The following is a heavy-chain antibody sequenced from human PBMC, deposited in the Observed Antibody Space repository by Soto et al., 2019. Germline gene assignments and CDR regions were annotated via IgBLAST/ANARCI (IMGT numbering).Heavy chain of an antibody. J-gene: IGHJ3*02. CDR1: GFTFSSYS. CDR3: ARDLGTGKNACDI. Sequence: GGSLRLSCAASGFTFSSYSMNWVRQAPGKGLEWVSSISSSSSYIYYADSVKGRFTISRDNAKNSLYLQMNSLRAEDTAVYYCARDLGTGKNACDIWGQGTMVTVS. V-gene: IGHV3-21*01. CDR2: ISSSSSYI. D-gene: IGHD7-27*01.